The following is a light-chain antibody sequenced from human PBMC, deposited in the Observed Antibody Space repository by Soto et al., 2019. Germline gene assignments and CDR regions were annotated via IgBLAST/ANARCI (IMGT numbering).Light chain of an antibody. Sequence: EIVLTQSPATLSLSPGERATLSCRASQSISTYLAWYQHKPGQAPRLLIYDASNRATGIPARFSGSGSGTDFTLTISSLEPEDFAVYYCHQRQSWPRTFGQGTKVEIK. CDR1: QSISTY. V-gene: IGKV3-11*01. CDR3: HQRQSWPRT. CDR2: DAS. J-gene: IGKJ1*01.